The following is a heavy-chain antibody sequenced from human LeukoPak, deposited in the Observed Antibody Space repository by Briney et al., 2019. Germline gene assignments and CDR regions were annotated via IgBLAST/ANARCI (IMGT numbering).Heavy chain of an antibody. J-gene: IGHJ4*02. Sequence: SETLSLTCTVSGGSISSGSYYWGWIRQPPGKGLEWIGSIYYSGSTYYNPSLKSRVTISVDTSKNQFSLKLNSVTAADTAVYYCARSLVSDCYSGLDYWGQGTLVTVSS. CDR3: ARSLVSDCYSGLDY. V-gene: IGHV4-39*01. D-gene: IGHD2-21*02. CDR1: GGSISSGSYY. CDR2: IYYSGST.